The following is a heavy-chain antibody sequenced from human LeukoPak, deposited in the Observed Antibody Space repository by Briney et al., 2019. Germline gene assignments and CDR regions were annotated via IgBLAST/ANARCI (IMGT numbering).Heavy chain of an antibody. D-gene: IGHD4-11*01. V-gene: IGHV3-23*01. J-gene: IGHJ4*02. CDR3: AKDLYSNYGPADY. CDR2: INGGGVNT. CDR1: GFTFSSYA. Sequence: PGGSLRLSCAASGFTFSSYAMSWVRQAPGEGLEWVSPINGGGVNTHYADSVGGRFTISRDNSKNTLFLQMNSLRDEDTAVYYCAKDLYSNYGPADYWGQGNLVTVSS.